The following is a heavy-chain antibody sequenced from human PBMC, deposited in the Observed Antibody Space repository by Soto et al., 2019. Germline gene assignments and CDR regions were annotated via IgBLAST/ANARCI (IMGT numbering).Heavy chain of an antibody. Sequence: QVQLQESGPGLVKPSETLSLTCTVSGGSISSYYWSWILQPPGKGLEWIGYIYYSGSTNYNPSLKSRVTISVDTSKNQFSLKLSSVTAADTAVYYCGGGSGSYYNCFDDWGQGTLVTVSS. D-gene: IGHD3-10*01. V-gene: IGHV4-59*01. J-gene: IGHJ4*02. CDR1: GGSISSYY. CDR2: IYYSGST. CDR3: GGGSGSYYNCFDD.